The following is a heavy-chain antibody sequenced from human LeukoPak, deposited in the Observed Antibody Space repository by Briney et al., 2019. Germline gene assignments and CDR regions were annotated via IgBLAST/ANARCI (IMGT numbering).Heavy chain of an antibody. Sequence: GGSLRLSCAASGFTFSSYSMNWVRQAPGKGLEWVSSISSSSSYIYYADSVKGRFTFSRDNAKNSLYLQMNSLRAEDTAVYCCARDRGSGWSTPISAFDIWGQGTMVTVSS. D-gene: IGHD6-19*01. CDR1: GFTFSSYS. CDR2: ISSSSSYI. J-gene: IGHJ3*02. V-gene: IGHV3-21*01. CDR3: ARDRGSGWSTPISAFDI.